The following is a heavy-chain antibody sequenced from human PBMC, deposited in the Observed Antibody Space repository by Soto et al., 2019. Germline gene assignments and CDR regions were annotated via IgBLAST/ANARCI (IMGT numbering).Heavy chain of an antibody. CDR2: ISYDGSNK. J-gene: IGHJ6*02. Sequence: GGSLRLSCAASGFTFSSYGMHWVRQAPGKGLEWVAVISYDGSNKYYADSVKGRFTISRDNSKNTLYLQMNSLRAEDTAVYYCAKELEYYDFWSGYYYYYGMDVWGQGTTVTVSS. D-gene: IGHD3-3*01. CDR3: AKELEYYDFWSGYYYYYGMDV. CDR1: GFTFSSYG. V-gene: IGHV3-30*18.